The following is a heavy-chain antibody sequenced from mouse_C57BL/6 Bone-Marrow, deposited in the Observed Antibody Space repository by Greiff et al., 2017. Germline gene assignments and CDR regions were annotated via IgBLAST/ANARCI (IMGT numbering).Heavy chain of an antibody. J-gene: IGHJ4*01. CDR3: AREGGYDLLYAMDY. D-gene: IGHD2-2*01. CDR2: ISDGGSYT. Sequence: EVKVVESGGGLVKPGGSLKLSCAASGFTFSSYAMSWVRQTPEKRLEWVATISDGGSYTYYPDNVKGRFTISRDNAKNNLYLQMSHLKSEDTAIYYCAREGGYDLLYAMDYWGQGTSVTVSS. CDR1: GFTFSSYA. V-gene: IGHV5-4*01.